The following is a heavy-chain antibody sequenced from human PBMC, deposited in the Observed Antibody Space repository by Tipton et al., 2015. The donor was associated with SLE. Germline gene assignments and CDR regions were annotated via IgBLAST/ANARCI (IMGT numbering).Heavy chain of an antibody. J-gene: IGHJ3*02. Sequence: LRLSCAVYGGSFSGYYWSWIRQPAGKGLEWIGRIYTSGSTNYNPSLKSRVTISVDTSKNQFSLKLSSVTAADTAVYYCARGGATLAFDIWGQGTMVTVSS. V-gene: IGHV4-59*10. CDR3: ARGGATLAFDI. D-gene: IGHD3-16*01. CDR2: IYTSGST. CDR1: GGSFSGYY.